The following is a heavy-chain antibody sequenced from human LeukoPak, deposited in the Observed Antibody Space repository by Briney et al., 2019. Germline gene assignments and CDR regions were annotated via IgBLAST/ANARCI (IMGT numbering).Heavy chain of an antibody. D-gene: IGHD1-26*01. Sequence: GRSLRLSCAASGFTFSSYGMHWVRQAPGKGLEWVAVIWYDGSNKYYADSVKGRFTISRDNAKNSLYLQMNSLRAEDTAVYYCATGQGAIVGATGNYWGQGTLVTVSS. J-gene: IGHJ4*02. CDR1: GFTFSSYG. CDR3: ATGQGAIVGATGNY. CDR2: IWYDGSNK. V-gene: IGHV3-33*03.